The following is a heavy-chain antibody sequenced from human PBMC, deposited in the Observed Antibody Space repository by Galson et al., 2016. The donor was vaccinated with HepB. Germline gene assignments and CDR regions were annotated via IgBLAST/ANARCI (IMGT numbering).Heavy chain of an antibody. D-gene: IGHD3-10*01. CDR2: IYHSGST. V-gene: IGHV4-30-2*01. CDR1: GGSISNSGYC. Sequence: TLSLTCAVSGGSISNSGYCWSWIRQPPGKGLEWIGYIYHSGSTYYNPSLKSRVIISVDRTKNQFSLELKSVTAADTAVYYLARARRGHLFDSWGQGTLVTVSS. CDR3: ARARRGHLFDS. J-gene: IGHJ4*02.